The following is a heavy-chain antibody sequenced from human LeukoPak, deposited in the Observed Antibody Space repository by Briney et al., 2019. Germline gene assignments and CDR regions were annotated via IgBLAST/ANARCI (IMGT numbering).Heavy chain of an antibody. J-gene: IGHJ6*02. V-gene: IGHV1-69*13. CDR1: GGTFSSYA. Sequence: SVKVSCKASGGTFSSYAISWVRQAPGQGLEWMGGIIPIFGTANYAQKFQGRVTITADESTSTAYMELSSLGSEDTAVYYCARYSSSYDYYYYYGMDVWGQGTTVTVSS. CDR2: IIPIFGTA. CDR3: ARYSSSYDYYYYYGMDV. D-gene: IGHD6-6*01.